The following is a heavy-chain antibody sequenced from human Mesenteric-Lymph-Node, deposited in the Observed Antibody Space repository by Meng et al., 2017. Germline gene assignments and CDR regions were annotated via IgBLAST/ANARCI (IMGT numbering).Heavy chain of an antibody. Sequence: GESLKISCGASGFTFSSYAMYWVRQAPGKGLEWVSAITGSGSNTYYTDSVKGRFTISRDNSQNTLYLQMNNLRAEDTAVYYCARDRTYYYDSSGYYWAGMDVWGQGTTVTVSS. J-gene: IGHJ6*02. V-gene: IGHV3-23*01. CDR1: GFTFSSYA. CDR2: ITGSGSNT. D-gene: IGHD3-22*01. CDR3: ARDRTYYYDSSGYYWAGMDV.